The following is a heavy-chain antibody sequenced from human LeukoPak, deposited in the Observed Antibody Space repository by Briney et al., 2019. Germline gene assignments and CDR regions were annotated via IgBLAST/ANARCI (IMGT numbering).Heavy chain of an antibody. CDR2: ISAYNGNT. CDR1: GYTFTSYG. J-gene: IGHJ5*02. D-gene: IGHD6-13*01. Sequence: ASVKVSCKASGYTFTSYGISWVRQAPGQGLEWMGWISAYNGNTNYAQKLQGRVTMTTDTSTSTAYMELRSLRSDNTAVYYCARVPFGGSSSWYDGWFDPWGQGTLVTVSS. V-gene: IGHV1-18*04. CDR3: ARVPFGGSSSWYDGWFDP.